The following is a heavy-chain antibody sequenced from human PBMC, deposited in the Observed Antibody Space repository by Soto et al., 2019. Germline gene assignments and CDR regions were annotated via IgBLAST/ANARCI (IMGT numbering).Heavy chain of an antibody. CDR1: GFTFRSYE. V-gene: IGHV3-48*03. Sequence: EVQLVESGGGSIHPGGSLRLSCAASGFTFRSYEMNWVRQAPGKGLEWVSYISSSAETTHYADSVKGRVTISRDNAKNSLYLQMNNLRVEDKALYYCVRTACVINNCSYRGVRWGQGTLVTV. J-gene: IGHJ4*02. CDR3: VRTACVINNCSYRGVR. CDR2: ISSSAETT. D-gene: IGHD1-20*01.